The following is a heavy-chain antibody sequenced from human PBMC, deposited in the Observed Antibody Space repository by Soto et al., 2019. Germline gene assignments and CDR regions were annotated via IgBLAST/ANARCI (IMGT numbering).Heavy chain of an antibody. V-gene: IGHV4-31*03. Sequence: PSETLSLTCTVSGGSISSGGYYWSWIRQHPGKGLEWIGYIYYSGSTYYNPSLKSRVTISVDTSKNQFSLKLSSVTAADTAVYYCAREDILTGYFSYWGQGTLVTSPQ. D-gene: IGHD3-9*01. J-gene: IGHJ4*02. CDR2: IYYSGST. CDR1: GGSISSGGYY. CDR3: AREDILTGYFSY.